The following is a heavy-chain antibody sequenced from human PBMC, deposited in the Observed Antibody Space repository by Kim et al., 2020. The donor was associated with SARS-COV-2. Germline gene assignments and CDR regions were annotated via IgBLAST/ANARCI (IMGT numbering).Heavy chain of an antibody. D-gene: IGHD6-13*01. J-gene: IGHJ4*02. CDR1: GGSFSGYY. CDR3: ARGQGRRIAAAGTLFGRSVIFDY. CDR2: INHSGST. Sequence: SETLSLTCAVYGGSFSGYYWSWIRQPPGKGLEWIGEINHSGSTNYNPSLKSRVTISVDTSKNQFSLKLSSVTAADTAVYYCARGQGRRIAAAGTLFGRSVIFDYWGQGTLVTVSS. V-gene: IGHV4-34*01.